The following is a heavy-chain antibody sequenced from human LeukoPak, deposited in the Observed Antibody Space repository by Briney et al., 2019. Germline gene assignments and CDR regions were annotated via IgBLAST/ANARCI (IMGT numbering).Heavy chain of an antibody. J-gene: IGHJ6*03. V-gene: IGHV3-9*01. D-gene: IGHD3-10*01. CDR3: SGSYYRYYYYMDV. CDR2: ISWNSGSI. CDR1: GFTFDDYA. Sequence: GGSLRLSCAASGFTFDDYAMHWVRQAPGKGLEWVSGISWNSGSIGYADSVRGRFTISRDNSKNSLYLQMNSLRAEDTALYYCSGSYYRYYYYMDVWGKGTTVTVSS.